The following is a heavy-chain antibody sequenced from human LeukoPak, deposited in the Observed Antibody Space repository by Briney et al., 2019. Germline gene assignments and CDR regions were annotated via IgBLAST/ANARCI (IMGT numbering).Heavy chain of an antibody. CDR2: INDSGSP. J-gene: IGHJ4*02. V-gene: IGHV4-34*01. Sequence: SSETLSLTCKVSGGSFSGYHWTWIRQSPGTGLDYIGEINDSGSPVYNPSLKSRVTISVDTSKNEFSMSLTSVTAADTAVYYCARGPHQHWPFGQFWGQGSLVTVSS. CDR3: ARGPHQHWPFGQF. CDR1: GGSFSGYH. D-gene: IGHD2-2*01.